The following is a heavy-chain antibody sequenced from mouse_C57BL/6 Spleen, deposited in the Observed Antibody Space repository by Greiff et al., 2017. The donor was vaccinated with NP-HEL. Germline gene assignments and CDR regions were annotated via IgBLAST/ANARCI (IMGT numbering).Heavy chain of an antibody. J-gene: IGHJ1*03. D-gene: IGHD1-1*01. CDR3: ARENYYGRKYFDV. Sequence: EVQLMESGGGLVKPGGSLKLSCAASGFTFSSYTMSWVRQTPEKRLEWVATISGGGGNTYYPDSVKGRFTISRDNAKNTLYLQMSSLRSEDTALYYCARENYYGRKYFDVWGTGTTVTVSS. CDR1: GFTFSSYT. CDR2: ISGGGGNT. V-gene: IGHV5-9*01.